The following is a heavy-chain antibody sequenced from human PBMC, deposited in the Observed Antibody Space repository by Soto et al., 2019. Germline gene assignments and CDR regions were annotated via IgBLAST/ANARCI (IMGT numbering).Heavy chain of an antibody. V-gene: IGHV4-30-2*01. CDR3: ARGGGSDSFDY. J-gene: IGHJ4*02. D-gene: IGHD1-26*01. CDR2: INHLETT. Sequence: SETLSLTCTVSGASITYGGYSWSWIRQTPGKGLEWIGYINHLETTFYNPSFESRLTLSIDRAKNQFSLNLNSMSAADRAVYFCARGGGSDSFDYWGQGILVTVS. CDR1: GASITYGGYS.